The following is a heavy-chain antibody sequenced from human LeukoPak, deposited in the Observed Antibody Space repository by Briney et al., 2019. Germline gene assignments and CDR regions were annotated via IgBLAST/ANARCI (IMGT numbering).Heavy chain of an antibody. CDR3: ARVVYYDFWPWGFDP. CDR2: IYHSGST. J-gene: IGHJ5*02. V-gene: IGHV4-30-2*01. Sequence: SETLSLTCTVSGGSISSGGYYWSWIRQPPGKGLEWIGYIYHSGSTYYNPSLKSRLTISVDRSKNQFSLKLSSVTAADTAVYYCARVVYYDFWPWGFDPWGQGTLVTVSS. CDR1: GGSISSGGYY. D-gene: IGHD3-3*01.